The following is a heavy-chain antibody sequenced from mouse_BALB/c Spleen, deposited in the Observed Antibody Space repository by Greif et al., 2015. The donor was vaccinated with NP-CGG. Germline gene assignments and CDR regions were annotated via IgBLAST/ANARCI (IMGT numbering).Heavy chain of an antibody. D-gene: IGHD1-3*01. J-gene: IGHJ4*01. V-gene: IGHV14-3*02. CDR3: ASYKGYAMDY. CDR2: IDPANGNT. CDR1: GFNIKDTY. Sequence: EVQLQQSGAELVKPGASVKLSCTASGFNIKDTYMHWVKQRPEQGLEWIGRIDPANGNTKYDPKFQGKVTITADTSSNTAYLQLSSLTSEDTAVYYCASYKGYAMDYWGQGTSVTVSS.